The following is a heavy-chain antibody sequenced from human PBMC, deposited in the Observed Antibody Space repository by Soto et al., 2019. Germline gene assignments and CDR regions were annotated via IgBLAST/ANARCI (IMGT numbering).Heavy chain of an antibody. CDR3: ARQCGVYVCDY. CDR2: IYYSGST. D-gene: IGHD3-16*01. V-gene: IGHV4-59*08. CDR1: GGTIISYY. J-gene: IGHJ4*02. Sequence: SETLSLPCTVSGGTIISYYCSCIRQPPGKGLEWIGYIYYSGSTNYNPSLKSRVTISVDTSKNQFSLKLSSVTAADTAVYYCARQCGVYVCDYWGQGTLVTVS.